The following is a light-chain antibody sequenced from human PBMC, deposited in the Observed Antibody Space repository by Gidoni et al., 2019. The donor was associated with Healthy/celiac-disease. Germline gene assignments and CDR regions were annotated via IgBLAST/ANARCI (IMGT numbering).Light chain of an antibody. V-gene: IGLV2-14*01. J-gene: IGLJ1*01. CDR3: SSYTSSSTDV. CDR1: SSDVGGYNY. Sequence: QSALTQPASVSGSPGQSITISCTGPSSDVGGYNYVSWYQQHPGKAPKLMIYEVSNRPSGVSNRFSGSNSGNTASLTISGLQAEDEADYYCSSYTSSSTDVFGTGTKITVL. CDR2: EVS.